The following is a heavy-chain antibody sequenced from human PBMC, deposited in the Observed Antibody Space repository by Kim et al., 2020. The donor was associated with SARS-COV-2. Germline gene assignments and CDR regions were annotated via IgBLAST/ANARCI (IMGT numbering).Heavy chain of an antibody. Sequence: ADSVKGRFTTSKDNSKNTLYLQMNSLRAEDTAVYYCAKDWARHPPNLQDYWGQGTLVTVSS. J-gene: IGHJ4*02. D-gene: IGHD4-4*01. V-gene: IGHV3-23*01. CDR3: AKDWARHPPNLQDY.